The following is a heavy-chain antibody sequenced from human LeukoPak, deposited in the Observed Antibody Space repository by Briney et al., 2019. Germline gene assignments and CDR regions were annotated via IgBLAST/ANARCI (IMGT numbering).Heavy chain of an antibody. CDR2: FNPSGGST. CDR1: GYTFTSYY. D-gene: IGHD3-9*01. V-gene: IGHV1-46*01. Sequence: ASVKVSFKASGYTFTSYYMHWVRQGPGQGLEWRGIFNPSGGSTSYSQKFQGRVTMTRDTSTSTVYMELSSLRSEDTAVYYCARDLFWYYDILTGYYTDYYYGMDVWGKGTTVTVSS. CDR3: ARDLFWYYDILTGYYTDYYYGMDV. J-gene: IGHJ6*04.